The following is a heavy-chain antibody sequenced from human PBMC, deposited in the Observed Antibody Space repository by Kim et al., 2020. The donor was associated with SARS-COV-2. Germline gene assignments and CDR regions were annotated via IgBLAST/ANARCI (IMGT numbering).Heavy chain of an antibody. CDR3: AVPGYSSSWYPFDY. CDR2: ISGSGGST. CDR1: GFTFSSYA. Sequence: GGSLRLSCAASGFTFSSYAMSWVRQAPGKGLEWVSAISGSGGSTYYADSVKGRFTISRDNSKNTLYLQMNSLRAEDTAVYYCAVPGYSSSWYPFDYWGQGTLVTVSS. V-gene: IGHV3-23*01. J-gene: IGHJ4*02. D-gene: IGHD6-13*01.